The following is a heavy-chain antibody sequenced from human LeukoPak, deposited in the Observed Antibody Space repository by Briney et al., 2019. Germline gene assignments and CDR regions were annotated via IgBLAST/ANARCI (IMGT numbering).Heavy chain of an antibody. J-gene: IGHJ5*02. Sequence: SETLSLTCAVYGGSFSGYYWSWIRQPPGKGLEWVGEINHSGSTNYNPSLKSRVTISVDTSKSQFSLKLSSVTAADTAVYYCARRRVLRYFDWLKSKVVWFDPWGQGTLVTVSS. CDR3: ARRRVLRYFDWLKSKVVWFDP. V-gene: IGHV4-34*01. CDR1: GGSFSGYY. CDR2: INHSGST. D-gene: IGHD3-9*01.